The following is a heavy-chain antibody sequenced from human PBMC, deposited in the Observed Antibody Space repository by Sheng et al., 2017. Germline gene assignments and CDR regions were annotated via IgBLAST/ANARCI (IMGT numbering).Heavy chain of an antibody. J-gene: IGHJ6*02. D-gene: IGHD2-21*02. CDR1: GGTFSSYA. V-gene: IGHV1-69*01. CDR3: ARDPYCGGDCSINPYYYYGMDV. Sequence: VQLVQSGAEVKKPGSSVKVSCKASGGTFSSYAISWVRQAPGQGLEWMGGIIPIFGTANYAQKFQGRVTITADESTSTAYMELSSLRSEDTAVYYCARDPYCGGDCSINPYYYYGMDVWDQGP. CDR2: IIPIFGTA.